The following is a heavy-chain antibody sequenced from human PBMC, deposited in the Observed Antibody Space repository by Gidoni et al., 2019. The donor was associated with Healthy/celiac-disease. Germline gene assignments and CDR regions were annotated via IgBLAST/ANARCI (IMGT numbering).Heavy chain of an antibody. CDR3: ARGRPDIVATREVYFDY. J-gene: IGHJ4*02. D-gene: IGHD5-12*01. V-gene: IGHV4-34*01. CDR2: INHSGST. Sequence: GLEWIGEINHSGSTNYNPSLKSRVTISVDTSKNQFSLKLSSVTAADTAVYYCARGRPDIVATREVYFDYWGQGTLVTVSS.